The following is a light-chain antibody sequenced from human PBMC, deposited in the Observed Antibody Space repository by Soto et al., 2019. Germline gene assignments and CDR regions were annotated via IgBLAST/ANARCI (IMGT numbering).Light chain of an antibody. V-gene: IGLV2-14*03. CDR1: RSDVGAFNY. J-gene: IGLJ1*01. Sequence: QSVLTQPASVSGSPGQSIAISCTGTRSDVGAFNYVSWYQQHPGKAPKLMIYDVSNRPSGVSNRFSGSKSGNTASLTISGLRAEDEADYYCNSYTSNNTYVCGTVKKVTVL. CDR2: DVS. CDR3: NSYTSNNTYV.